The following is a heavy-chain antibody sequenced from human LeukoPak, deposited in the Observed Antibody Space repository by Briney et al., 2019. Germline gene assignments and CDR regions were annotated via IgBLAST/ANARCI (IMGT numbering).Heavy chain of an antibody. CDR3: AKVARSGSYRYYYYYGMDV. Sequence: PGGSLRLSCAASGFTFSSYAMGWVRQAPGKGLEWVSAISGSGGSTYYADSVKGRFTISRDNSKNTLYLQMNSLRAEDTAVYYCAKVARSGSYRYYYYYGMDVWGQGTTVTVSS. D-gene: IGHD3-10*01. CDR1: GFTFSSYA. CDR2: ISGSGGST. J-gene: IGHJ6*02. V-gene: IGHV3-23*01.